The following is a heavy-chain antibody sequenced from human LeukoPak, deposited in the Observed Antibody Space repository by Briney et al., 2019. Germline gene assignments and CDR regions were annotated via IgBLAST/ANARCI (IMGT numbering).Heavy chain of an antibody. V-gene: IGHV3-23*01. J-gene: IGHJ4*02. D-gene: IGHD2-2*01. CDR3: AKDSCSSTSCRGYFDY. Sequence: PGGSLRLPCAASGFTFSGYAMRGVRQAPGKGLEWVSAISGSGGSTYYADSVKGRFTISRDNSKYTLYLQMNSLRAEDTAVYYCAKDSCSSTSCRGYFDYWGQGTLVTVSS. CDR1: GFTFSGYA. CDR2: ISGSGGST.